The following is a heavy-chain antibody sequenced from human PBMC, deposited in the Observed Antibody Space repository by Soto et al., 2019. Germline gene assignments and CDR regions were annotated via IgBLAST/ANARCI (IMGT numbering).Heavy chain of an antibody. Sequence: GASVKVSCKASGYTFTSYGISWVRQAPGQGLEWMGWISAYNGNTNYAQKLQGRVTMTTDTSTSTAYMELRSLRSDDTAVYYCARVGYRHGDYYYGMDVWGQGTTVTVYS. CDR2: ISAYNGNT. V-gene: IGHV1-18*04. CDR3: ARVGYRHGDYYYGMDV. J-gene: IGHJ6*02. CDR1: GYTFTSYG. D-gene: IGHD5-18*01.